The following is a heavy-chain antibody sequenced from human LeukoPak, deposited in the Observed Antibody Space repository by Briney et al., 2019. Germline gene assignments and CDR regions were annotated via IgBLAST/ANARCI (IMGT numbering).Heavy chain of an antibody. D-gene: IGHD6-6*01. CDR1: GFTFNSNA. V-gene: IGHV3-23*01. CDR2: ISGSDGST. J-gene: IGHJ5*02. Sequence: PGGSLRVSCAASGFTFNSNAMNWVRQAPGKGLEWVSAISGSDGSTYYADSVKGRFTISRDNSKNTLYLQMNSLRAEDTAVYHCAKGKGYSSSSSDHRGQGTLVTVSS. CDR3: AKGKGYSSSSSDH.